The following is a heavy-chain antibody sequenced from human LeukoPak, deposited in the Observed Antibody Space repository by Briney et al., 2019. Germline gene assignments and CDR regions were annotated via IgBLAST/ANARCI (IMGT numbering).Heavy chain of an antibody. Sequence: GGSLRLSCAASGITLSGYWMHWVRQAPGKGLEGVANIKQDGSEKYYVDSVKGRFTISRDNAKNSLYLQMNSLRAEDTAVYYCARGRDLRYWGQGTLVTVSS. CDR2: IKQDGSEK. CDR1: GITLSGYW. V-gene: IGHV3-7*01. CDR3: ARGRDLRY. J-gene: IGHJ4*02.